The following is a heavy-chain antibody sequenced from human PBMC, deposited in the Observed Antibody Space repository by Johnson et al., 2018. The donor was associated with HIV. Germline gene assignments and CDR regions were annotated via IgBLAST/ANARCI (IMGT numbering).Heavy chain of an antibody. CDR3: AKDVGNYWPNAFDI. D-gene: IGHD3-22*01. J-gene: IGHJ3*02. CDR2: ISFDGSNK. CDR1: GFTFSNYP. Sequence: QVQLVESGGGVVQPGRSLRLSCAASGFTFSNYPMHWVRQAPGKRLEWVAVISFDGSNKYYADSVKGRFTISRDNSKNTLYLQMNSLRAEDTAVYYCAKDVGNYWPNAFDIWGQGTTVTVSS. V-gene: IGHV3-30*04.